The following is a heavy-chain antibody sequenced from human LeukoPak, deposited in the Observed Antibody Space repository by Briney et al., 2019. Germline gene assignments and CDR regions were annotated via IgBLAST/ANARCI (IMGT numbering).Heavy chain of an antibody. CDR3: ARGRHDVPATPPDY. CDR2: INAGNGNT. J-gene: IGHJ4*02. CDR1: GYTFTSYA. V-gene: IGHV1-3*01. D-gene: IGHD2-2*01. Sequence: ASVKVSCKASGYTFTSYAMHWVRQAPGQRLEWMGWINAGNGNTKYSQKFQGRVTITRDTSASTAYMELSSLRSEDTAVYYCARGRHDVPATPPDYWGQGTLVTASS.